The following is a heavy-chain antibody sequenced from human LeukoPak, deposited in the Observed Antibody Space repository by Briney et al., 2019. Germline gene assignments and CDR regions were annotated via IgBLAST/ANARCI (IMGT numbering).Heavy chain of an antibody. J-gene: IGHJ4*02. CDR3: ARGPTVSSTWDY. CDR1: GFTVSSAY. D-gene: IGHD2-2*01. V-gene: IGHV3-53*01. Sequence: GGSLRLSCAASGFTVSSAYVSWVRQAPGKGLEWVSSIYGGDNREYSDSVKGRFTISRDDSKNTVSLQMSSLRVEDTAVYYCARGPTVSSTWDYWGQGTLATVSP. CDR2: IYGGDNR.